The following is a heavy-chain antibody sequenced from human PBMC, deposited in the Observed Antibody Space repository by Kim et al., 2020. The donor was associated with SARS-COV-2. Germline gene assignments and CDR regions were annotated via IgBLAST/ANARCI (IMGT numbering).Heavy chain of an antibody. CDR1: GFTFSSYG. CDR3: AKDRGTYYYYGMDV. V-gene: IGHV3-30*18. CDR2: ISYDGSNK. J-gene: IGHJ6*02. Sequence: GGSLRLSCAASGFTFSSYGMHWVRQAPGKGLEWVAVISYDGSNKYYADSVKGRFTISRDNSKNTLYLQMNSLRAEDTAVYYCAKDRGTYYYYGMDVWGQGTTVTVSS.